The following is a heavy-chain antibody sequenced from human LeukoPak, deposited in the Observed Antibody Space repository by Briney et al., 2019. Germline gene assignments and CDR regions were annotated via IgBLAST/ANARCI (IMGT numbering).Heavy chain of an antibody. J-gene: IGHJ6*03. Sequence: SETLSLTCTVSGDSISSYYWSWVRQPAGKGLEWIGRIHPSGNTNYNPSLKSRVTLSVDTSKNQFSLNLSSVTAADTAVYYCARAPQFGLYYMDVWGKGTTVTVSS. D-gene: IGHD3-10*01. CDR2: IHPSGNT. V-gene: IGHV4-4*07. CDR3: ARAPQFGLYYMDV. CDR1: GDSISSYY.